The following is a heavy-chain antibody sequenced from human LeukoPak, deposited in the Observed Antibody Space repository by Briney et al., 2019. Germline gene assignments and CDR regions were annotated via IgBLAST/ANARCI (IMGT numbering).Heavy chain of an antibody. CDR3: AREPLNDWQSEYGMDV. Sequence: GASVKVSCKASGYTFTSYDINWGRQATGQGLEWMGWMNPNSGNTGYAQKFQGRVTMTRNTSISTAYMELSSLRSEDTAVYYCAREPLNDWQSEYGMDVWGQGTTVTVSS. J-gene: IGHJ6*02. D-gene: IGHD1-1*01. V-gene: IGHV1-8*01. CDR1: GYTFTSYD. CDR2: MNPNSGNT.